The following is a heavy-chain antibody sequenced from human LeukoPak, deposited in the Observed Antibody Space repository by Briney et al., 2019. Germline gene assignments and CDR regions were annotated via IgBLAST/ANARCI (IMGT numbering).Heavy chain of an antibody. CDR2: IYYSGST. CDR1: GGSISSYY. Sequence: PSETLSLTCTVSGGSISSYYWSWIRQPPGKGLEWIGYIYYSGSTNYNPSLKSRVAISVDTSKNQFSLKLSTVTAADTAVYYCARGWSRVGANNWGQGTLVTVSS. V-gene: IGHV4-59*01. J-gene: IGHJ4*02. CDR3: ARGWSRVGANN. D-gene: IGHD1-26*01.